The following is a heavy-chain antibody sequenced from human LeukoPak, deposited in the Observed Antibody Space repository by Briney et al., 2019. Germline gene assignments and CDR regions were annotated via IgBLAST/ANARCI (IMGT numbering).Heavy chain of an antibody. CDR3: AADPGYCSSTSCYAPV. D-gene: IGHD2-2*01. CDR2: IIPIFGTA. V-gene: IGHV1-69*13. Sequence: ASVKVSCKVSGGTFSSYAISWVRQAPGQGLEWMGGIIPIFGTANYAQKFQGRVTITADESTSTAYMELSSLRSEDTAVYYCAADPGYCSSTSCYAPVWGQGTLVTVSS. J-gene: IGHJ4*02. CDR1: GGTFSSYA.